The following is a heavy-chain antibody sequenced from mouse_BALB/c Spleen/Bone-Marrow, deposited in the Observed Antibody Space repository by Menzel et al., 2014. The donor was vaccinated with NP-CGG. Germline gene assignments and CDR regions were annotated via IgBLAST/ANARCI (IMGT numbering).Heavy chain of an antibody. CDR2: ISYDGSN. J-gene: IGHJ2*01. D-gene: IGHD2-3*01. CDR3: ARDWDGYYFDY. Sequence: VQLKESGPGLVKPSQSLSLTCSVTGYSITSGYYWNLIRQFPGNKMEWMGYISYDGSNNYNPSLKNRISITRDTSKNQFFLKLNSVTTEDTATYYCARDWDGYYFDYWGQGTTLTVSS. CDR1: GYSITSGYY. V-gene: IGHV3-6*02.